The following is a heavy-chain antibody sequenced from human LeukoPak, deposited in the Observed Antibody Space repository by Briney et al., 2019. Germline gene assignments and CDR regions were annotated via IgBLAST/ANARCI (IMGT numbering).Heavy chain of an antibody. CDR3: AREQTGFDY. CDR1: GDSVSGNSAA. Sequence: SQTLSLTCAISGDSVSGNSAAWNWIRQSPSRGLEWLGRTYYRSKWFNEYGISVKSRITINSDTSKNQFSLHLNSVTPEDTAMYYCAREQTGFDYWGQGTLVTVSS. V-gene: IGHV6-1*01. CDR2: TYYRSKWFN. J-gene: IGHJ4*02.